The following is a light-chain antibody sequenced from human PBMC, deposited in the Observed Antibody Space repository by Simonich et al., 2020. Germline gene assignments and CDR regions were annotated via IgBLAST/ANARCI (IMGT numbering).Light chain of an antibody. CDR1: ALPKQY. Sequence: SYELTQPPSVSVSPGQTARITCSGNALPKQYAYWYHQKPGQAPGLVIYKDSERHSGIPERISCSSSRTTVTLTISGVQAEDEADYYCQSADSSGTYVVFGGGTKLTVL. CDR2: KDS. CDR3: QSADSSGTYVV. J-gene: IGLJ2*01. V-gene: IGLV3-25*03.